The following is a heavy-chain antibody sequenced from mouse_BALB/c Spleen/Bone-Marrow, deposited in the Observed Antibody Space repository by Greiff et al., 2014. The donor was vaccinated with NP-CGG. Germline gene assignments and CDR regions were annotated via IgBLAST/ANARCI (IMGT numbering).Heavy chain of an antibody. D-gene: IGHD2-14*01. J-gene: IGHJ2*01. CDR3: ARNRRYDVFDY. CDR1: GFSLTSYG. V-gene: IGHV2-4-1*01. CDR2: IWSGGST. Sequence: QVQLKESGPGLVRPSQSLSITCTVSGFSLTSYGVHWVRQSPGKGLEWLGVIWSGGSTDYNAAFISRLSISKDNSKSQVFFEMNSLQADDSAIYYCARNRRYDVFDYWGQGTTLTVSS.